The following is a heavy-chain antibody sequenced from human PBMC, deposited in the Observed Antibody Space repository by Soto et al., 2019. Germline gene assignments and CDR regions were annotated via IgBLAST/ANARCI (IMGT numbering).Heavy chain of an antibody. CDR3: ARGLAADGA. CDR2: INAGSGNT. CDR1: GYTFTHYA. J-gene: IGHJ5*02. Sequence: QVKLVQSGAEVKKPGASVKVSCTASGYTFTHYAIHWVRHAPGQRLEWMGFINAGSGNTKYSQTCQGRLTFTKDTSASTAYMDLSILRSEDTAIYYCARGLAADGAWGQGTLVTVS. D-gene: IGHD6-13*01. V-gene: IGHV1-3*01.